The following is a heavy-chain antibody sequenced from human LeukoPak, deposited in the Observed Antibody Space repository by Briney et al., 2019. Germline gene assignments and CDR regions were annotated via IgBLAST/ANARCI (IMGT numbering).Heavy chain of an antibody. Sequence: GGSLRLSCAASGFTFSSYGMHWVRQAPGKGLEWVAFIRYDGSNKYYADSVKGRFTISRDNSKNTLYLQMNSLRAEDTAVYYCAMSRASWASRGPFDYWGRGTLVTVSS. J-gene: IGHJ4*02. CDR1: GFTFSSYG. D-gene: IGHD1-26*01. CDR3: AMSRASWASRGPFDY. V-gene: IGHV3-30*02. CDR2: IRYDGSNK.